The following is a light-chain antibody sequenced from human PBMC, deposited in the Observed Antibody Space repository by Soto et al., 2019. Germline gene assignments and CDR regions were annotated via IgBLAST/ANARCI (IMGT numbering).Light chain of an antibody. CDR2: GAS. J-gene: IGKJ1*01. CDR1: QSVSSK. CDR3: QQYNNWPPCT. Sequence: EIVMTQSPATLSVSPGERATLSCRASQSVSSKLAWYQQKPGQAPRLLIYGASTRATGIPARFSGSGSGTEFTLPISSLQSEDFAVYYCQQYNNWPPCTFGQGTKVEIK. V-gene: IGKV3-15*01.